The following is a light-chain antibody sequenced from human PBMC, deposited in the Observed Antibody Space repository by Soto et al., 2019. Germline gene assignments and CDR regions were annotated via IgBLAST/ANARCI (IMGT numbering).Light chain of an antibody. CDR2: GAS. V-gene: IGKV3-20*01. CDR3: QQYGSSLSWT. J-gene: IGKJ1*01. CDR1: QSVSSSY. Sequence: EIVLTHSPGTLSLSPGERATLSCSASQSVSSSYLAWYQQKPGQAPRLLIYGASSRATGIPDRFSGSGSGTDFTLTISRLEPEDFAVYYCQQYGSSLSWTFGQGTKVDTK.